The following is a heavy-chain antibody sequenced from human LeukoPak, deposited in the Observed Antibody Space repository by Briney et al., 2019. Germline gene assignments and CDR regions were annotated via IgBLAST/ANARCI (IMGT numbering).Heavy chain of an antibody. J-gene: IGHJ5*02. D-gene: IGHD3-10*01. Sequence: SETLSLTCTVSGGSISSYYWSWIRQPPGKGLEWTGHVFYTGSSNYNPSLKTRVTISLDRSDNHFSLRLTSVTAADTAVYYCARAGAWQIDPWGQGTLVTVSS. CDR3: ARAGAWQIDP. CDR2: VFYTGSS. V-gene: IGHV4-59*01. CDR1: GGSISSYY.